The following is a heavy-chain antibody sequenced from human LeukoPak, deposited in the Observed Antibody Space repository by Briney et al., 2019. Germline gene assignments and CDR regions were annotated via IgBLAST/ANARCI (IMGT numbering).Heavy chain of an antibody. CDR3: ARDPYSGSYVDYYYYYYMDV. D-gene: IGHD6-13*01. J-gene: IGHJ6*03. Sequence: GGSLRLSCAASGFTVSSNYMSWVRQAPGKGLEWVSVIYSGGSTYYADSVKGRFTISRDNAKNSLYLQMNSLRAEDTAVYYCARDPYSGSYVDYYYYYYMDVWGKGTTVTISS. CDR2: IYSGGST. CDR1: GFTVSSNY. V-gene: IGHV3-66*01.